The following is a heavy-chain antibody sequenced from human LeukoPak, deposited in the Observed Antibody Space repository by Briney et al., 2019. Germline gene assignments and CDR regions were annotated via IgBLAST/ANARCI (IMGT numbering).Heavy chain of an antibody. CDR3: VGGRGSGSYYDY. CDR2: ITTDGSTT. CDR1: GFTFSSYL. J-gene: IGHJ4*02. D-gene: IGHD3-10*01. Sequence: GGSLRLSCAAPGFTFSSYLMHWVRQAPGKGLVWVSRITTDGSTTNYADSVKGRFNISRDNAKNTLYLQMNSLRAEDTAVYYCVGGRGSGSYYDYWGQGTLVTVSS. V-gene: IGHV3-74*01.